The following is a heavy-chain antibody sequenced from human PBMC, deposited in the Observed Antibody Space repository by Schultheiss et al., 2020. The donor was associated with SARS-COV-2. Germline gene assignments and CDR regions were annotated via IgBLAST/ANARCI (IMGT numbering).Heavy chain of an antibody. Sequence: GSLRLSCAVSGGSISSYYWSWIRQPPGKGLEWIGYIYYSGSTNYNPSLKSRVTISVDTSKNQFSLKLSSVTAADTAVYYCARIVDYYYYYYMDVWGKGTTVTVSS. CDR3: ARIVDYYYYYYMDV. V-gene: IGHV4-59*01. D-gene: IGHD1-26*01. J-gene: IGHJ6*03. CDR2: IYYSGST. CDR1: GGSISSYY.